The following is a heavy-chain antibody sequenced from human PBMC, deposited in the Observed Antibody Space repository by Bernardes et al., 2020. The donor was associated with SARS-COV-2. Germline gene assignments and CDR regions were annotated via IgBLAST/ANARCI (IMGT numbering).Heavy chain of an antibody. CDR3: ARDRRGLAARRGGYLDY. CDR1: GGSISSNNG. CDR2: IYHSGST. Sequence: SESLSLTCAASGGSISSNNGWHCVHQPPGTVLEWIGEIYHSGSTNYNPSLKSRVTISVDKSKNQFSLKLSSVTAADTAVYYCARDRRGLAARRGGYLDYWGQGTLVTVSS. V-gene: IGHV4-4*02. J-gene: IGHJ4*02. D-gene: IGHD6-6*01.